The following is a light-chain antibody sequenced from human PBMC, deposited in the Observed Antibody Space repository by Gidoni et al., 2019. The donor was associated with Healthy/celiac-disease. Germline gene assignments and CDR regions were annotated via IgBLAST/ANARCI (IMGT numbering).Light chain of an antibody. CDR2: GAS. J-gene: IGKJ3*01. V-gene: IGKV3-20*01. CDR1: QSVSSSY. CDR3: QQYGSSLFT. Sequence: LTESPGTLSLSPGERATLSGRASQSVSSSYLAWYQQKPGQAPRLLIYGASSRATGVPDGFSGGGSGTDFTLTSSKLEPEDFAVYYCQQYGSSLFTFGHGTKVDIK.